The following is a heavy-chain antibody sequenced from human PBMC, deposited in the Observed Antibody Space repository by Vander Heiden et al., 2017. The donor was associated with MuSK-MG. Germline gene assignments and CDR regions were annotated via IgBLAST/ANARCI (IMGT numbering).Heavy chain of an antibody. CDR1: GYSISSGYY. V-gene: IGHV4-38-2*01. J-gene: IGHJ3*02. Sequence: QVQLQESGPGLVKPSETLSLTCAVSGYSISSGYYWGWIRQPPGKGLEWIGSIYHSGSTYYNPSIKSRVTISVDTSKNQFSLKLSSVTAADTAVYYCARLDNSGYYYTNAFDIWGQGTMVTVSS. D-gene: IGHD3-22*01. CDR2: IYHSGST. CDR3: ARLDNSGYYYTNAFDI.